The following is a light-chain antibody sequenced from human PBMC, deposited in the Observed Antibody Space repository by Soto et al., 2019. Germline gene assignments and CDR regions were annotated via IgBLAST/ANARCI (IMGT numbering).Light chain of an antibody. J-gene: IGKJ5*01. CDR3: QQSYASPIT. CDR2: AAS. V-gene: IGKV1-39*01. CDR1: QSISSY. Sequence: DIQMTQSPSSLSASVGDRVTITCRASQSISSYLNWYQQKPGKAPRLLIYAASSLQSGVPSRFTGSGSGTDYTLTISSLQPEFFATYYCQQSYASPITFGQGTRLAIK.